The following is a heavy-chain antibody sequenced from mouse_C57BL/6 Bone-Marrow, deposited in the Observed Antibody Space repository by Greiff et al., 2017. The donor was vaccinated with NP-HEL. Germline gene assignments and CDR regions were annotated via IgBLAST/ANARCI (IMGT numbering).Heavy chain of an antibody. Sequence: EVKLMESGGGLVQPKGSLKLSCAASGFTFNTYAMHWVRQAPGKGLEWVARIRSKSSNYATYYADSVKDRFTISRADSQSMLYLQMNNLKTEDTSMYYCVREGAYYSNPSYAMDYWGQGTSVTVSS. V-gene: IGHV10-3*01. D-gene: IGHD2-5*01. CDR1: GFTFNTYA. J-gene: IGHJ4*01. CDR2: IRSKSSNYAT. CDR3: VREGAYYSNPSYAMDY.